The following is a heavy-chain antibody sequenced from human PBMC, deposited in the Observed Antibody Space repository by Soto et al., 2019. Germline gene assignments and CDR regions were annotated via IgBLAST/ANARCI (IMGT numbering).Heavy chain of an antibody. D-gene: IGHD6-13*01. CDR1: GFTFSSYE. CDR2: ISSSGSSI. Sequence: GGSLRLSCAASGFTFSSYEMNWVRQAPGEGREWVSYISSSGSSIYYADSVKGRFTISRDNSKNLLYLQMNSLRAEDTAVYYCARVPPEYTSSWFLANWFDPWGQGTLVTVSS. V-gene: IGHV3-48*03. CDR3: ARVPPEYTSSWFLANWFDP. J-gene: IGHJ5*02.